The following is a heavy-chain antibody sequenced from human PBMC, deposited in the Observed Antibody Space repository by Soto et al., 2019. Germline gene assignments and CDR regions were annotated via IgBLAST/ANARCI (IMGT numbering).Heavy chain of an antibody. J-gene: IGHJ6*02. CDR1: GGSISSGGYY. CDR2: IYYSGST. Sequence: SETLSLTCTVSGGSISSGGYYWSWIRQHPGKGLEWIGYIYYSGSTYYNPSLKSRVTISVDTSKNQISLKLSSMTAADTAVYYCARDARITMVRGDSNGMDVWGQGTTVTVSS. D-gene: IGHD3-10*01. CDR3: ARDARITMVRGDSNGMDV. V-gene: IGHV4-31*03.